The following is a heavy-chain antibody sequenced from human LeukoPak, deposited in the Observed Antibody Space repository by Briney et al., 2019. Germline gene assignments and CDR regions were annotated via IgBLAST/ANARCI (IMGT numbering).Heavy chain of an antibody. CDR3: ASGGYCSSTSCYPNWFDP. Sequence: PSETLSLTCTVSGGSITSYYWSWVRQPPGKGLEWIGYISYSGSTNYNPSLKSRVTISVDTSKNQFSLTLSSVTAADTAVYYCASGGYCSSTSCYPNWFDPWGQGTLVTVSS. CDR2: ISYSGST. D-gene: IGHD2-2*01. J-gene: IGHJ5*02. V-gene: IGHV4-59*01. CDR1: GGSITSYY.